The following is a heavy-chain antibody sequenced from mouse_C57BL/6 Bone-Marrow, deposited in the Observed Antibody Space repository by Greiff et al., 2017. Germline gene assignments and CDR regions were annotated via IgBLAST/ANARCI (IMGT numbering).Heavy chain of an antibody. CDR1: GYSFTGYY. D-gene: IGHD1-1*01. CDR3: AREGVITTVPQFAY. Sequence: EVQLQQSGPELVKPGASVKISCKASGYSFTGYYMNWVKQSPEKSLEWIGEINPSTGGTTYNQKFKAKATLTVDKSSSTAYMQLKSLTSEDSAVCYCAREGVITTVPQFAYWGQGTLVTVSA. J-gene: IGHJ3*01. V-gene: IGHV1-42*01. CDR2: INPSTGGT.